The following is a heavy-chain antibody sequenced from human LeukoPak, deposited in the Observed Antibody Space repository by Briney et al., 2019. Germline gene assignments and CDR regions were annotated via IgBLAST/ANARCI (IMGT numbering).Heavy chain of an antibody. CDR2: ISSSSSTT. J-gene: IGHJ4*02. CDR3: VEADDSYFDY. Sequence: GGSLRLSCAASGFTFSTYSMNWVRQAPGKGLEWVSYISSSSSTTYYADSVKGRFTISRDHAKNSLYLQMNSLRAEDTAVYYCVEADDSYFDYWGQGTLVTVSS. CDR1: GFTFSTYS. V-gene: IGHV3-48*01. D-gene: IGHD2-21*02.